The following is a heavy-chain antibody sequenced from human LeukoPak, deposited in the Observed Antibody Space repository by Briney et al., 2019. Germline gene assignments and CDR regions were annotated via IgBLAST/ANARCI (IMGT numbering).Heavy chain of an antibody. V-gene: IGHV4-39*07. J-gene: IGHJ5*02. CDR2: IYYSGST. CDR3: ARTRYHTIPRGGEPFDP. D-gene: IGHD3-16*01. Sequence: WVRQPPGKGLEWLGSIYYSGSTYYNPSLKSRVTISVDTSKNQFSLKLSSVTAADTGVYYCARTRYHTIPRGGEPFDPWGQGTLVTVSS.